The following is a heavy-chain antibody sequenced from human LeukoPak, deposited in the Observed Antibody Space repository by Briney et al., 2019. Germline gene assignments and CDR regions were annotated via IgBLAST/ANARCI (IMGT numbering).Heavy chain of an antibody. Sequence: GGSLRLSCAVSGFTVSSNYMSWVRQAPGKGLELVSLIHRGGTTDSADSVQDRFTISRDYSKNTVNPQINSMRAEDTAVYYCARERRYCSGDNCYSGLDYWGQGTLVTVSS. CDR1: GFTVSSNY. CDR2: IHRGGTT. V-gene: IGHV3-53*01. D-gene: IGHD2-15*01. J-gene: IGHJ4*02. CDR3: ARERRYCSGDNCYSGLDY.